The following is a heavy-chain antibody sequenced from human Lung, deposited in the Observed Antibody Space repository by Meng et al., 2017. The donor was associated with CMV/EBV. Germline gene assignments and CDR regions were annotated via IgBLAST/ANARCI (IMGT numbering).Heavy chain of an antibody. J-gene: IGHJ4*02. CDR2: NYYSGST. V-gene: IGHV4-39*01. D-gene: IGHD2-2*02. CDR1: GGSISSSSYY. CDR3: ARYGGVVVVPAAIPPDY. Sequence: GSLRLXXTVSGGSISSSSYYWGWIRQPPGKGLEWIGSNYYSGSTYYNPSLKSRVTISVDTSKNQFSLKLSSVTAADTAVYYCARYGGVVVVPAAIPPDYWGQGTXVTVSS.